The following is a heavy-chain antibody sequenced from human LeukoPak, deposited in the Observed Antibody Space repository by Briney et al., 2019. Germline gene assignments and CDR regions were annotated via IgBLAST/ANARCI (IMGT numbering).Heavy chain of an antibody. D-gene: IGHD1-26*01. CDR3: ARDFTVRYTESFVLTN. CDR2: IKQDGSEI. J-gene: IGHJ4*02. CDR1: GFPFSNYW. Sequence: PGGSLRLSCAASGFPFSNYWMHWVRQAPGKGLEWVANIKQDGSEIHYVDSVKGRFTISRDNAKHSLCLQMNSLSAEDMAVYYCARDFTVRYTESFVLTNWGQGTRVTVSS. V-gene: IGHV3-7*01.